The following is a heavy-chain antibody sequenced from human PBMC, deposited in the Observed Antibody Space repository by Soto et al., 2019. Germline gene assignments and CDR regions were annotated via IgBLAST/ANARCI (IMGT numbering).Heavy chain of an antibody. CDR3: AREEVGATPGPDY. Sequence: GGSLRLSCVVSGVTVSDYYMSWIRQAPGKGLEWVSYISSSSSYTNYADSVKGRFTISRDNAKNSLYLQVNSLRAEDTAVYYCAREEVGATPGPDYWGQGTLVTVSS. J-gene: IGHJ4*02. V-gene: IGHV3-11*06. D-gene: IGHD1-26*01. CDR1: GVTVSDYY. CDR2: ISSSSSYT.